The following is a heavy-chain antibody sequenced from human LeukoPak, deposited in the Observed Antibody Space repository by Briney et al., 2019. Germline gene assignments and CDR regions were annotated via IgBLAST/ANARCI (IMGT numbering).Heavy chain of an antibody. D-gene: IGHD5-12*01. J-gene: IGHJ6*02. CDR2: IIPIFGTA. CDR1: GGTFSSYA. V-gene: IGHV1-69*13. Sequence: PVKVSCKASGGTFSSYAISWVRQAPGQGLEWMGGIIPIFGTANYAQKFQGRVTITADESTSTAYMELSSLRSEDTAVYYCASSLGGGYDLFYYYGMDVWGQGTTVTVSS. CDR3: ASSLGGGYDLFYYYGMDV.